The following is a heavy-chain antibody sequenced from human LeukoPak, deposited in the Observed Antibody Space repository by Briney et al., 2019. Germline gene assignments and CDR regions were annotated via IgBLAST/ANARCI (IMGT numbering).Heavy chain of an antibody. J-gene: IGHJ4*02. V-gene: IGHV4-38-2*01. CDR1: GYSISSGYY. D-gene: IGHD6-19*01. CDR3: ARRGSGWYLNDY. CDR2: IYHSGST. Sequence: SETLSLTCAVSGYSISSGYYWGWIRQPPGKGLEWIGSIYHSGSTYYNPTLKSRVTISVDTSKNQFSLKLSSVTAADTAVYYCARRGSGWYLNDYWGQGTLVTVSS.